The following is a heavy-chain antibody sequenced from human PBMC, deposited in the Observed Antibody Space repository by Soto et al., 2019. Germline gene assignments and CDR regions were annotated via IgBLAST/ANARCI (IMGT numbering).Heavy chain of an antibody. V-gene: IGHV3-48*02. CDR2: ISSSSSTI. D-gene: IGHD3-22*01. J-gene: IGHJ4*02. CDR1: GFTFSSYS. Sequence: EVQLVESGGGLVQPGGSLRLSCAASGFTFSSYSMNWVRQAPGKGLEWVSYISSSSSTIYYADSVKGRFTISRDNAKNSLYLQMNSLRDEDTAVYYCASGGGGSSGYASFDYWGQGTLVTVSS. CDR3: ASGGGGSSGYASFDY.